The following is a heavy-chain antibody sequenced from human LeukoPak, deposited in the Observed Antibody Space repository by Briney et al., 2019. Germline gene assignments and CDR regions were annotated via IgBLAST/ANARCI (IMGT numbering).Heavy chain of an antibody. CDR2: INPNSGGT. CDR3: ARDVGQNLVIAFYFDY. CDR1: GYTFTGYY. V-gene: IGHV1-2*02. Sequence: GASVKVSCKASGYTFTGYYMHWVRQAPGQGLEWMGWINPNSGGTNYAQKFQGRVTMTRDTSISTAYMELSRLRSDDTAVYYYARDVGQNLVIAFYFDYWGQGTLVTVSS. J-gene: IGHJ4*02. D-gene: IGHD2-21*01.